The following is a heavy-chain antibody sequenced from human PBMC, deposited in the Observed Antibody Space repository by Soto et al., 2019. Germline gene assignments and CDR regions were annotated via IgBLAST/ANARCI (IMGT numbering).Heavy chain of an antibody. CDR3: ARPFYGSSSGLDYYYFDY. J-gene: IGHJ4*02. CDR1: GYPFTTFG. V-gene: IGHV1-18*04. Sequence: GSVKVSFKASGYPFTTFGFSLVRQAPGQGLEWMGWISTYNGNTNYAQKFQGRVTMTTDTSTSTAYMELRGLRSDDTAVYYCARPFYGSSSGLDYYYFDYWGQGTLVTVSS. D-gene: IGHD6-6*01. CDR2: ISTYNGNT.